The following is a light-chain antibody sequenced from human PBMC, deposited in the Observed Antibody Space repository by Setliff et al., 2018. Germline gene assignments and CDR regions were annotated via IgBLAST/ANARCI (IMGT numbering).Light chain of an antibody. CDR2: DVS. CDR3: SSYTSSSTLYV. CDR1: SSDVGGYDY. J-gene: IGLJ1*01. V-gene: IGLV2-14*03. Sequence: QSALTQPASVSGSPGRSIIISCTGTSSDVGGYDYVSWYQQHPGKAPKFMIYDVSYRPSGVSNRFSGSKSGNTASLTISGLQAEDEADYYCSSYTSSSTLYVFGTGTKVTVL.